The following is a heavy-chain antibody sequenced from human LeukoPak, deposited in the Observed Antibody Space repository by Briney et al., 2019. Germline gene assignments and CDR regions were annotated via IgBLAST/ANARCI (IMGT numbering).Heavy chain of an antibody. V-gene: IGHV4-31*03. CDR2: IYYSGSS. D-gene: IGHD3-3*01. CDR1: GGFISSGDYY. CDR3: ARSEWSLSLDT. J-gene: IGHJ5*02. Sequence: PSETLSLTCTVSGGFISSGDYYWSWIRQHPGTGLEWIGYIYYSGSSYCNPSLKSRITMSVDTSKNQFSLKVNSVTAADTAVYYCARSEWSLSLDTWGQGTLVTVSS.